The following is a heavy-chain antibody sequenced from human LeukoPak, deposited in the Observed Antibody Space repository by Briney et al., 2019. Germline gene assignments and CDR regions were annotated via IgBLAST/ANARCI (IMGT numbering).Heavy chain of an antibody. Sequence: ASVKVSCKVSVHTLTGLSMHWVRQAPGKGLEWMGGFDPEDGETIYAQKFQGRVTMTEDTSTDTAYMELSSLRSEDTAVYYCATLPSSGSYVVEDYWGQGTLVTVSS. CDR1: VHTLTGLS. D-gene: IGHD1-26*01. CDR3: ATLPSSGSYVVEDY. J-gene: IGHJ4*02. V-gene: IGHV1-24*01. CDR2: FDPEDGET.